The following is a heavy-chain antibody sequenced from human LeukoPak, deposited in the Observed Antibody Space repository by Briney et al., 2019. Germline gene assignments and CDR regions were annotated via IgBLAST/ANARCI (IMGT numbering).Heavy chain of an antibody. D-gene: IGHD2-15*01. Sequence: GGSLRLSCAASGFTFSSYAMSWVRQAPGKGLEWVSAISGSGGSTYYADSVKGRFTISRDNSKNTLYLQMNSLRAEDTAVYYCAKEAVLGYCSGGSCSDAFDIWGQGTMVTVSS. CDR1: GFTFSSYA. CDR2: ISGSGGST. J-gene: IGHJ3*02. V-gene: IGHV3-23*01. CDR3: AKEAVLGYCSGGSCSDAFDI.